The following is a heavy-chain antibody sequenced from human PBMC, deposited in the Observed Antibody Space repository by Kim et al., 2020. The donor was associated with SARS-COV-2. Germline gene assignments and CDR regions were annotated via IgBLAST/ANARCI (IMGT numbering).Heavy chain of an antibody. CDR2: IVVGSGNT. CDR1: GFTFTSSA. J-gene: IGHJ6*02. Sequence: SVKVSCKASGFTFTSSAVQWVRQARGQRLEWIGWIVVGSGNTNYAQKFQERVTITRDMSTSTAYMELSSLRSEDTAVYYCAADPHSGITAAGTLYYYYYGMDVWGQGTTVTVSS. V-gene: IGHV1-58*01. D-gene: IGHD6-13*01. CDR3: AADPHSGITAAGTLYYYYYGMDV.